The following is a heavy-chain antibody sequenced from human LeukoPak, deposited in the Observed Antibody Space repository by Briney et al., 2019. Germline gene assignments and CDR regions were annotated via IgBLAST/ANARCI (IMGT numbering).Heavy chain of an antibody. Sequence: SVTVSCKASGGTFSSYAISWVRQAPGQGLEWMGRIIPILGIANYAQKFQGRVTITADKSTSTAYMELSSLRSEDTAVYYCAGELQHANYYYYYGMDVWGQGTTVTVSS. J-gene: IGHJ6*02. D-gene: IGHD2-8*01. CDR2: IIPILGIA. CDR3: AGELQHANYYYYYGMDV. CDR1: GGTFSSYA. V-gene: IGHV1-69*04.